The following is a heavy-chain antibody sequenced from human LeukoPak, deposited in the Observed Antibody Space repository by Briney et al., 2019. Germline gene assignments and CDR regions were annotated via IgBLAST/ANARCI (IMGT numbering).Heavy chain of an antibody. D-gene: IGHD5-18*01. CDR2: INHSGST. J-gene: IGHJ4*02. V-gene: IGHV4-34*01. CDR1: GGSFSGYY. Sequence: PSETLPLTCAVYGGSFSGYYWSWIRQPPGKGLEWIGEINHSGSTNYNPSLKSRVTISVDTSKNQFSLKLSSVTAADTAVYYCARYSYGFGAYYFDYWGQGTLVTVSS. CDR3: ARYSYGFGAYYFDY.